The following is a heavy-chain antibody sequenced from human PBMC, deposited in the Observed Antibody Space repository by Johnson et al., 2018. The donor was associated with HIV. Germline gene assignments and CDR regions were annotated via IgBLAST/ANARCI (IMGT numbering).Heavy chain of an antibody. CDR3: ARPIARGASDI. CDR2: IKEDGSEK. V-gene: IGHV3-7*05. Sequence: VQLVESGGGLVQPGGSLRLSCTASGFTFSSNWMNWVRRAPGKGLEWVANIKEDGSEKYYVDSVRGRFTISRDNAKNSLYLQMNSLRAEDTAVYYCARPIARGASDIWGQGTMVTVSS. CDR1: GFTFSSNW. D-gene: IGHD3-10*01. J-gene: IGHJ3*02.